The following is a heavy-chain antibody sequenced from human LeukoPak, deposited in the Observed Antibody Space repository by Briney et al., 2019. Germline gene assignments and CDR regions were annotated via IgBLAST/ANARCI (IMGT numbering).Heavy chain of an antibody. J-gene: IGHJ3*02. CDR1: GYTFTSYG. D-gene: IGHD2-15*01. CDR3: ASGYSAVGYCSGGSCYSAFDI. Sequence: GASVKVSCKASGYTFTSYGISWVRQAPGRGLEWMGWISAYNGNTNYAQKLQGRVTMTTDTSTSTAYMELRSRRSDDTAVYYCASGYSAVGYCSGGSCYSAFDIWGQGTMVTVSS. CDR2: ISAYNGNT. V-gene: IGHV1-18*01.